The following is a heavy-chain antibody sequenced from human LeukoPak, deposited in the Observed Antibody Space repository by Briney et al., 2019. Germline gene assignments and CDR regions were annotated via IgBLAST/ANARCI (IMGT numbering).Heavy chain of an antibody. CDR1: GGSISSGDYY. CDR2: IYYSGST. J-gene: IGHJ4*02. V-gene: IGHV4-30-4*01. D-gene: IGHD3-10*01. CDR3: AREKAVYGSGSYLF. Sequence: PQTLSLTCTVSGGSISSGDYYWSWIRQPPGKGLEWIGYIYYSGSTYYNPSLKSRITISVDTSKNQFSLKLSSVTAADTAVYYCAREKAVYGSGSYLFWGRGTLVTVSS.